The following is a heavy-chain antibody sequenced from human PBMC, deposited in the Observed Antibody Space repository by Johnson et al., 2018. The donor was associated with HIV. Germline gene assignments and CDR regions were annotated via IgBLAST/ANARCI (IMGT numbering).Heavy chain of an antibody. J-gene: IGHJ3*02. CDR2: ISSNGDTT. CDR1: GFTFNNYA. CDR3: ARLRGGFDM. Sequence: VQLVESGGGLVQSGGSLRLSCAASGFTFNNYAIHWVRQAPGKGLEYVSGISSNGDTTYYAKSVKGRFTISRDNSKKTVFLQMGSLRPEDMTVYYCARLRGGFDMWGQGTLVTFSS. D-gene: IGHD3-10*01. V-gene: IGHV3-64*01.